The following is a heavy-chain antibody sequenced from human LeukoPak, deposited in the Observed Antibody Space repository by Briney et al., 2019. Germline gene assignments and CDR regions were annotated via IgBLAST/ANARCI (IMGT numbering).Heavy chain of an antibody. CDR2: WHHSGIT. CDR3: ARQYEF. V-gene: IGHV4-39*01. J-gene: IGHJ4*02. CDR1: GASIISGNYF. Sequence: SETLSLTCTVSGASIISGNYFWGWVRQPPGKRLEWIGSWHHSGITDYNPSLKGRVTIVADTSKNQFSPKLASVAAADSAVYFCARQYEFWGQGTLVTVSS. D-gene: IGHD3-10*01.